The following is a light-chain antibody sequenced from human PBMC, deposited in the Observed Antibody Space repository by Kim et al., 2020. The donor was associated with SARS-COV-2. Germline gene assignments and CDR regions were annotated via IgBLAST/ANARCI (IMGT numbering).Light chain of an antibody. CDR1: SSRIASID. CDR2: DEN. CDR3: QSYDSSKDCV. V-gene: IGLV6-57*03. J-gene: IGLJ3*02. Sequence: TVSVSCTRRSSRIASIDVHWYQQSPGSAPSTVIYDENKRPSGDPDRVSGSIDSSSNTASRTISGLRTEDEADYYCQSYDSSKDCVFGRGTQLTVL.